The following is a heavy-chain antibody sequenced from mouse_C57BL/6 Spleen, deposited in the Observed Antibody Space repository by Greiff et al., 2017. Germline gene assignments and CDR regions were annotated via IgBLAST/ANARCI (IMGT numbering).Heavy chain of an antibody. CDR2: IYPGSGST. CDR3: ARTGGSSYGLVY. D-gene: IGHD1-1*01. V-gene: IGHV1-55*01. Sequence: QVQLQQPGAELVKPGASVKMSCKASGYTFTSYWITWVKQRPGQGLEWIGDIYPGSGSTNYNEKFKSKATLTVDTSSSTAYMQLSSLTSEDSAVYYCARTGGSSYGLVYWGQGTTLTVSS. CDR1: GYTFTSYW. J-gene: IGHJ2*01.